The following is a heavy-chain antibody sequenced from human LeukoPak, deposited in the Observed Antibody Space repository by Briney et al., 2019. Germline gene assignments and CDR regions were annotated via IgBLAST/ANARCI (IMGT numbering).Heavy chain of an antibody. CDR3: AKDQRWLQLPGDFDY. D-gene: IGHD5-24*01. CDR1: GFTFSSYG. Sequence: PGRSLRLSCAASGFTFSSYGMHWVRQAPGKGLEWVAVISYDGSNKYYADSVKGRFTISRDNSKNTLYLQMNSLRAEDTAVYYCAKDQRWLQLPGDFDYWGQGTLVTVSS. V-gene: IGHV3-30*18. J-gene: IGHJ4*02. CDR2: ISYDGSNK.